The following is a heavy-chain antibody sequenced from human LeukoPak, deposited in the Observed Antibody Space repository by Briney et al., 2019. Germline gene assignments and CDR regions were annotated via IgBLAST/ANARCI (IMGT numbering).Heavy chain of an antibody. Sequence: ASMKVSCKASGGTFSSYAISWVRQAPGQGLEWMGGIIPIFGTANYAQKFQGRVTITADESTSTAYMELSSLRSEDTAVYYCAIAQWELRFDYWGQGTLVTVSS. V-gene: IGHV1-69*01. CDR2: IIPIFGTA. CDR1: GGTFSSYA. CDR3: AIAQWELRFDY. D-gene: IGHD1-26*01. J-gene: IGHJ4*02.